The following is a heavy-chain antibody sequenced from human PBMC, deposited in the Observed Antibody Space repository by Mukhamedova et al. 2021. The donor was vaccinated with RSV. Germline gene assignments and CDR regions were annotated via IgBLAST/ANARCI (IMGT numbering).Heavy chain of an antibody. CDR3: VRALVVPAINWFDP. J-gene: IGHJ5*02. D-gene: IGHD2-2*01. V-gene: IGHV4-30-2*05. CDR2: GST. Sequence: GSTYYNPSLKSRVTISVDTSKNQFSLKLSSVTAADTAVYYCVRALVVPAINWFDPWGQGTLVTVSS.